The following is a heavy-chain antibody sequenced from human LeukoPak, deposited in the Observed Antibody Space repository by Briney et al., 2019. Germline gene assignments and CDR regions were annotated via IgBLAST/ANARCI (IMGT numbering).Heavy chain of an antibody. J-gene: IGHJ5*02. D-gene: IGHD2-2*01. Sequence: PSETLSLTCAVYGGSFSGYYWSWIRQPPGKGLEWIGEINHSGSTNYNPSLKSRVTISVDTSKNQFSLKLSSVTAADTAVYYCARGVGCCSSTSCRGGWFDPWGQGTLVTVSS. CDR1: GGSFSGYY. CDR3: ARGVGCCSSTSCRGGWFDP. CDR2: INHSGST. V-gene: IGHV4-34*01.